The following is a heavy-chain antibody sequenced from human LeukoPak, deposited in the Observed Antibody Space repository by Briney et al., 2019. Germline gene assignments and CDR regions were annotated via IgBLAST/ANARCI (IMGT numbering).Heavy chain of an antibody. V-gene: IGHV1-69*01. D-gene: IGHD6-13*01. Sequence: VASVKASCKASGRTFSSYAISWVRRAPGQGLEWMGGIIPIFGTANYAQKFQGRVTITADESTSTAYMELSSLRSEDTAVYYCARGVPGIAAARVFDYWGQGTLVTVSS. CDR2: IIPIFGTA. CDR3: ARGVPGIAAARVFDY. CDR1: GRTFSSYA. J-gene: IGHJ4*02.